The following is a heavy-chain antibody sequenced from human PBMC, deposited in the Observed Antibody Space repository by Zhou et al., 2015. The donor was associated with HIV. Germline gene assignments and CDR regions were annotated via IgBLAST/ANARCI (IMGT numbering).Heavy chain of an antibody. V-gene: IGHV1-69*01. CDR3: ARDKWEEWDEPNHFDH. CDR2: IIPIFGTA. Sequence: QVQLVQSGAEVKKPGSSVKVSCKASGGTFSSYAISWVRQAPGQGLEWMGGIIPIFGTANYAQKFQGRVTITADESTSTAYMEIRNLSSDDTAVYYCARDKWEEWDEPNHFDHWGQGTLVTVSS. D-gene: IGHD1-26*01. CDR1: GGTFSSYA. J-gene: IGHJ4*02.